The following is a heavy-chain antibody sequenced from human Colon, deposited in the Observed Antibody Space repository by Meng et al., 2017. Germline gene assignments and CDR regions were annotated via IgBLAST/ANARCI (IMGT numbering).Heavy chain of an antibody. CDR2: INTDESIT. J-gene: IGHJ3*02. CDR1: GFTFSNYW. D-gene: IGHD3-16*01. CDR3: VRGGKDLYTFDI. V-gene: IGHV3-74*01. Sequence: GGSLRLSCTASGFTFSNYWMHWVRQTPGKGLVWVSRINTDESITNYADSVKGRFTISRDNAKNTLYLQMNSLRAEDTAVFYCVRGGKDLYTFDIWGQGTTVTVSS.